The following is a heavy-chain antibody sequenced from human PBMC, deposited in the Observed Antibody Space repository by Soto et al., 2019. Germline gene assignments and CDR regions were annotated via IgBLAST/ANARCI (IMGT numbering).Heavy chain of an antibody. CDR1: GFTFSSYG. V-gene: IGHV3-30*18. D-gene: IGHD5-12*01. J-gene: IGHJ4*02. CDR3: AKMVSGSGYDFGWDPYDY. CDR2: ISYDGSNK. Sequence: GGSLRLSCAASGFTFSSYGMHWVRQAPGKGLEWVAVISYDGSNKYYADSVKGRFTISRGNSKNTLYLQMNSLRAEDTAVYYCAKMVSGSGYDFGWDPYDYWGQGTLVTVSS.